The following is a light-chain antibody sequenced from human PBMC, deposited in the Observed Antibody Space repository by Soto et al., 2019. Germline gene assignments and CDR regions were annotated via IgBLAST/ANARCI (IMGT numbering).Light chain of an antibody. CDR2: DVS. CDR3: SSYTTSKTRQID. Sequence: QSALTQPASVSGSPGQSITISCTGTSSDVGGYNYVSWYQQHPGKAPKFMIYDVSNRPSGVSNLFSGSKSGNTASLTISGLENEDEADYYCSSYTTSKTRQIDFGTGTKLTVL. J-gene: IGLJ1*01. V-gene: IGLV2-14*01. CDR1: SSDVGGYNY.